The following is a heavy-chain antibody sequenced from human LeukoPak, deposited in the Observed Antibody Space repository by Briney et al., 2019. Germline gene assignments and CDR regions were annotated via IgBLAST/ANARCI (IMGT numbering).Heavy chain of an antibody. V-gene: IGHV3-9*01. CDR3: VKDMPAAVAGPLHPSYLDY. CDR1: GFNFDDSA. Sequence: GGSLRLSCDASGFNFDDSAMHWARQAPGKGLEWVSGITSTGADKRYAYAVKDRFTISRDNTNNSLDLHMDKLRPAEKASYFCVKDMPAAVAGPLHPSYLDYWGQGALVTVSS. J-gene: IGHJ4*02. D-gene: IGHD6-19*01. CDR2: ITSTGADK.